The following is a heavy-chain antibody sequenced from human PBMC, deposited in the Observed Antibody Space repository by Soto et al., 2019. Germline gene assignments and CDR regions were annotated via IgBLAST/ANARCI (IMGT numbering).Heavy chain of an antibody. V-gene: IGHV3-30*18. CDR3: AKDTYYHDNTGYYIFDY. CDR2: ISYDGSNK. CDR1: GLTFSSYG. D-gene: IGHD3-22*01. J-gene: IGHJ4*02. Sequence: QVQLVESGGGVVQPGRSLRLSCAASGLTFSSYGMHWVRQAPGKRPEWVAAISYDGSNKNYADSVKGRFTISRDNSKNTEYLQMNSLRAEDTAVYYCAKDTYYHDNTGYYIFDYWSQGTLVTVSS.